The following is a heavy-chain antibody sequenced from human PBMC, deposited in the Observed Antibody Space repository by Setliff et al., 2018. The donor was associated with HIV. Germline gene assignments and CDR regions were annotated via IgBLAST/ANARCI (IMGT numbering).Heavy chain of an antibody. CDR2: MSTGGDIK. J-gene: IGHJ4*02. V-gene: IGHV3-30-3*01. D-gene: IGHD2-21*01. CDR1: GFTFSSYV. Sequence: GGSLRLSCAATGFTFSSYVLHWVRQAPGKGLEWVAVMSTGGDIKIYADSVKGRFTISRDNSKNTLFLQMNSLRVDDTAVYYCARVRYCGSPSCRKEFDFWGQGTLVTVSS. CDR3: ARVRYCGSPSCRKEFDF.